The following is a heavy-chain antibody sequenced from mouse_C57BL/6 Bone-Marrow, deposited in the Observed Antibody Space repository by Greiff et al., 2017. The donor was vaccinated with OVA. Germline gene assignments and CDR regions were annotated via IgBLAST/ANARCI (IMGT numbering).Heavy chain of an antibody. Sequence: VQLQQSGAELVRPGASVTLSCKASGYTFTDYEMHWVKQTPVHGLEWIGAIDPETGGTAYNQKFKGKAILTADKSSSTAYMELRSLTSVDSAVYYCTRGYSNYEDYAMDYWGQGTSVTVSS. CDR3: TRGYSNYEDYAMDY. CDR1: GYTFTDYE. V-gene: IGHV1-15*01. J-gene: IGHJ4*01. CDR2: IDPETGGT. D-gene: IGHD2-5*01.